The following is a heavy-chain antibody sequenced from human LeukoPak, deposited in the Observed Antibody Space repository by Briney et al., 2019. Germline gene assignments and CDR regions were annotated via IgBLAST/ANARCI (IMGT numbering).Heavy chain of an antibody. D-gene: IGHD1-26*01. CDR2: MNPNSGNT. Sequence: ASVKVSCKASGYTFTSYDINWVRQATGQGLEWKGWMNPNSGNTGYAQKFQGRVTTTRNTSISTAYMELSSLRSEDTAVYYCARDGIVGAGRPYWGQGTLVTVSS. CDR3: ARDGIVGAGRPY. V-gene: IGHV1-8*01. J-gene: IGHJ4*02. CDR1: GYTFTSYD.